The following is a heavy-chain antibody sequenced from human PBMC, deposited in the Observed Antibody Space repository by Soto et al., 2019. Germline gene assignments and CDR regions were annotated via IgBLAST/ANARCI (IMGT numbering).Heavy chain of an antibody. V-gene: IGHV1-3*01. D-gene: IGHD6-13*01. J-gene: IGHJ5*02. Sequence: QVQVVQSGAEVKKPGASVKVSCKASGYTLSNYAMHWLRQAPGQRLEWMGWINAGNGDIKYSQKFQGRVSITRDTSANTAYMELSSLRFEDTAVYYCARDGAGSAAAGMVSWCQGTLVTVSS. CDR1: GYTLSNYA. CDR2: INAGNGDI. CDR3: ARDGAGSAAAGMVS.